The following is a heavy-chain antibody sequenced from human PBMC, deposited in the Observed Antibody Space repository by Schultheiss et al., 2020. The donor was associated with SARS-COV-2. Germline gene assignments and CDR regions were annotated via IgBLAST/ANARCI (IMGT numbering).Heavy chain of an antibody. Sequence: SETLSLTCTVSGGSISSYFWSWIRQPAEKGLEWIGRIYSSGSTNYNPSLKSRVTMSVDTSKNQFSLKLSSVTAADTAVYYCARLTQWLVLWYFDLWGRGTLVTVSS. V-gene: IGHV4-4*07. CDR1: GGSISSYF. D-gene: IGHD6-19*01. CDR3: ARLTQWLVLWYFDL. J-gene: IGHJ2*01. CDR2: IYSSGST.